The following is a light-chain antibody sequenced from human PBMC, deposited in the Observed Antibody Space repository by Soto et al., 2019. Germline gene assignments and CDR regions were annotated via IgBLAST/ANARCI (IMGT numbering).Light chain of an antibody. J-gene: IGLJ1*01. CDR2: DVF. Sequence: QSALTQDASVSGSPGQSITISCTGTSSDVGGYNYVSWYQQHPGKAPKLVIYDVFTRPSGVSNRFSGSKSGNTASLTTSALQAEDEADYYCTSWTSTSTYVFGSGTKVTVL. V-gene: IGLV2-14*03. CDR3: TSWTSTSTYV. CDR1: SSDVGGYNY.